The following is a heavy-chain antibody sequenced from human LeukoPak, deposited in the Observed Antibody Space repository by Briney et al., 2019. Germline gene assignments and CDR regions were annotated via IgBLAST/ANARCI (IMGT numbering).Heavy chain of an antibody. J-gene: IGHJ4*02. CDR2: IYITGNT. Sequence: GGSLRLSCAASGFTFSNYAMSWVRQAPGKGLEWVSVIYITGNTYYADAVKGRFTISRDNFKNTLDLQMNNLRVEDTAVYYCAKDGEPRDFWGQGTLVTVSS. V-gene: IGHV3-23*03. D-gene: IGHD1-26*01. CDR3: AKDGEPRDF. CDR1: GFTFSNYA.